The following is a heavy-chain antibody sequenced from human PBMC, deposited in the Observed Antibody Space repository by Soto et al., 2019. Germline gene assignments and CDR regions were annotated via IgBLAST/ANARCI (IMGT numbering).Heavy chain of an antibody. J-gene: IGHJ3*02. Sequence: QVQLVQSGAEVKKPGSSVKVSCKASGGTFSSYATSWVRQAPGQGLEWMGGIIPIFGTANYAQKFQGRVTITEDKSTSTAYMELSSLRSEDTAVYYCARDRVIYCGGDCYAPDVDAFDIWGQGTMVTVSS. V-gene: IGHV1-69*06. CDR1: GGTFSSYA. D-gene: IGHD2-21*02. CDR3: ARDRVIYCGGDCYAPDVDAFDI. CDR2: IIPIFGTA.